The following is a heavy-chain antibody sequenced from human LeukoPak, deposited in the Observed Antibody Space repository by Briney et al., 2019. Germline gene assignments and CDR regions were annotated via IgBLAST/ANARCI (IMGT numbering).Heavy chain of an antibody. D-gene: IGHD3-22*01. V-gene: IGHV3-21*01. CDR2: ISSSSGYI. CDR3: ARDRAQYYYDSSGGLDY. Sequence: PGGSLRLSCAASGFTFSTYTMNWVRQAPGKGLEWVSSISSSSGYIYYADSVKGRFTISRDNAKNSLYLQMNSLRAEDTAVYYCARDRAQYYYDSSGGLDYWGQGTLVTVSS. J-gene: IGHJ4*02. CDR1: GFTFSTYT.